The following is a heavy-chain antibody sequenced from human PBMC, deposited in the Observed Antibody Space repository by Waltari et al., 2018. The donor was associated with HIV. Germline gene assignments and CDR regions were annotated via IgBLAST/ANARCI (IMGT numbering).Heavy chain of an antibody. Sequence: QVKLVESGGGLVQPGRSLRLPCAASVFSFSTFGLPRVRQAPGKGLEWVAVISYDGSNKYYADSVKGRFTISRDNSKDTLYLQMNSLRAEDTAVYYCAKDYFVVVTAAGPFDPWGQGTLVTVSS. CDR2: ISYDGSNK. J-gene: IGHJ5*02. D-gene: IGHD2-21*02. CDR1: VFSFSTFG. V-gene: IGHV3-30*18. CDR3: AKDYFVVVTAAGPFDP.